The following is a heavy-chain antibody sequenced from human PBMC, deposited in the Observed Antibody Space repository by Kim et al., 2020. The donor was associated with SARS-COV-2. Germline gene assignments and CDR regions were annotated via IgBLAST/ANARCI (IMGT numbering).Heavy chain of an antibody. CDR2: TDSGGSNT. Sequence: GGSLRLSCAASGFTFSSSWIHWVRQAPGKGLVWVSHTDSGGSNTNYADSVKGRFTISRDNAKNTVYLQMNSLRAEDTAMYFCTRGYLGGSGWYHFDAWGRGTLVAVS. CDR3: TRGYLGGSGWYHFDA. D-gene: IGHD6-19*01. V-gene: IGHV3-74*01. CDR1: GFTFSSSW. J-gene: IGHJ4*02.